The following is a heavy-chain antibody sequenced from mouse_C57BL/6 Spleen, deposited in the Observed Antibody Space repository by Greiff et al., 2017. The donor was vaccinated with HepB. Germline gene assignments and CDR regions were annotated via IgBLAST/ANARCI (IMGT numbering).Heavy chain of an antibody. CDR1: GYTFTSYW. CDR3: ARGILITTVVATDY. J-gene: IGHJ2*01. Sequence: QVQLQQPGAELVMPGASVKLSCKASGYTFTSYWMHWVKQRPGQGLEWIGEIDPSDSYTNYNQKFKGKSTLTVDKSSSTAYMQLSSLTSEDSAVYYCARGILITTVVATDYWGQGITLTVSS. D-gene: IGHD1-1*01. CDR2: IDPSDSYT. V-gene: IGHV1-69*01.